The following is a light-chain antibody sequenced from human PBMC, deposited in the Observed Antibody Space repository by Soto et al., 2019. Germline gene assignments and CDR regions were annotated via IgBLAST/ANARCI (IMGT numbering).Light chain of an antibody. CDR2: DNN. CDR1: SSDVGGYNY. V-gene: IGLV1-51*01. CDR3: GTWDSSLSAGKV. Sequence: QSALTQPASVSGSPGQSITISCTGTSSDVGGYNYVSWYQQHPGKAPKLLIYDNNKRPSGIPDRFSGSKSGTSATLGITGLQTGDEADYYCGTWDSSLSAGKVFGGGTKVTVL. J-gene: IGLJ3*02.